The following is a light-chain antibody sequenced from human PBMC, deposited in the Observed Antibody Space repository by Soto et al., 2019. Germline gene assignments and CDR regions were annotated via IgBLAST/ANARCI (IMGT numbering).Light chain of an antibody. J-gene: IGLJ2*01. CDR3: SSYTSSSTLGV. CDR2: EVS. CDR1: SSDVGGYTS. V-gene: IGLV2-14*01. Sequence: QSALTQPASXXXXXGQSITISCTGTSSDVGGYTSVSWYQQHPGKAPKLMIYEVSNRPSGVSNRFSGSKSGNTASLTISGLQAEDEADYYCSSYTSSSTLGVFGGGTKVTVL.